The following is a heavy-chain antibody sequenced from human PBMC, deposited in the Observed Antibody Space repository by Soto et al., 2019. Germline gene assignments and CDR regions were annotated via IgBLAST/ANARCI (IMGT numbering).Heavy chain of an antibody. CDR3: ARNRGYYGSGSLFDP. D-gene: IGHD3-10*01. V-gene: IGHV4-59*01. CDR1: GGSINNFY. CDR2: IYYSGST. Sequence: SETLSLTCTVSGGSINNFYWSWIRQPPGKGLEWIGYIYYSGSTNYNPSLKSRVTISVDTSKNQFSLKLNSVTAADTAAYYCARNRGYYGSGSLFDPWGQGSLVTVSS. J-gene: IGHJ5*02.